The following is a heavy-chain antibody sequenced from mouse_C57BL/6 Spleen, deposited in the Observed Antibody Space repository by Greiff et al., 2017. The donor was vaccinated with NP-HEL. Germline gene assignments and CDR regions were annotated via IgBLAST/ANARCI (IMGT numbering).Heavy chain of an antibody. CDR1: GYAFSSSW. V-gene: IGHV1-82*01. D-gene: IGHD2-4*01. CDR2: IYPGDGDT. CDR3: ARGDYDYEWFAY. J-gene: IGHJ3*01. Sequence: VQLQQSGPELVKPGASVKISCKASGYAFSSSWMNWVKQRPGKGLEWIGRIYPGDGDTNYNGKFKGKATLTADKSSSTAYMQLSSLTSEDSAVYFCARGDYDYEWFAYWGQGTLVTVSA.